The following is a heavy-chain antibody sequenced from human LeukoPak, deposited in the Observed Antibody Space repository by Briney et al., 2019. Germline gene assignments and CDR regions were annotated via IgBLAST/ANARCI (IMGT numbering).Heavy chain of an antibody. CDR3: VRATWDPNYYYYMDV. V-gene: IGHV3-48*01. D-gene: IGHD1-26*01. J-gene: IGHJ6*03. Sequence: GGSLKLSCAASGFTFSSYSMNWVRQAPGKGLEWVSYISSSSTIYYADSVKGRFTISRDSAKNSLYLQMNSLRAEDTAVYFCVRATWDPNYYYYMDVWGKGTTVTISS. CDR1: GFTFSSYS. CDR2: ISSSSTI.